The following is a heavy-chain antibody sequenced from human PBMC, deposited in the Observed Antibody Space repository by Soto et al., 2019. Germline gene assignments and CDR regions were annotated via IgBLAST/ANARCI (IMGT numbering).Heavy chain of an antibody. CDR1: GGSISSYY. CDR2: IYYSGST. CDR3: ARVTGVVAATFDY. J-gene: IGHJ4*02. V-gene: IGHV4-59*01. D-gene: IGHD2-15*01. Sequence: QVQLQESGPGLVKPSETLSLTCTVSGGSISSYYWSWIRQPPGKGLEWIGYIYYSGSTNYNPSLKSRVTISVDTSKNQFSLKLSSVTAADTAVYYCARVTGVVAATFDYWGQGTLVTVSS.